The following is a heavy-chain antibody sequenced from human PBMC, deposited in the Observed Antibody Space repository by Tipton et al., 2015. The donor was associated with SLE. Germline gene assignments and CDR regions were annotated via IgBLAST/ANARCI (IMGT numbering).Heavy chain of an antibody. J-gene: IGHJ4*02. D-gene: IGHD6-13*01. CDR1: GGSISTYY. V-gene: IGHV4-4*08. CDR2: IYTSGST. Sequence: TLSLTCTVSGGSISTYYWSWIRQPPGKGLEWIGYIYTSGSTYYNPSLKSRVTISVDTSKNQFSLKLSSVTAADTAIYYCARVRVAATIAHYFDYWGPGTRVTVSS. CDR3: ARVRVAATIAHYFDY.